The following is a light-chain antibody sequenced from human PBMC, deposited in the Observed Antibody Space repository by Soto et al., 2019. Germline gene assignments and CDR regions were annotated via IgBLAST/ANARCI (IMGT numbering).Light chain of an antibody. CDR3: QQSDSLPIT. CDR2: GAS. Sequence: DIQMTQSPSSLSASVGDRVTITCRASQDISNYVTWYQQRPGKAPKLLIYGASNLERGVPSRFSGTRSGTHFTFSITSLQPADVATYYCQQSDSLPITFGQGTRLAI. CDR1: QDISNY. J-gene: IGKJ5*01. V-gene: IGKV1-33*01.